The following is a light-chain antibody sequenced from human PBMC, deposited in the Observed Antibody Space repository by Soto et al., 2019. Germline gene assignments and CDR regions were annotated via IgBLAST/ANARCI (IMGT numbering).Light chain of an antibody. Sequence: EIVMTQSPATLSVSPGERATLSCRASQSVSSNLAWYQQKPGQAPRLLIYVASTRATGIPARFSGSGSGTEFTLTISSLQTEDFAVYYCQQYNNCPPLTFGGGTKVEIK. V-gene: IGKV3-15*01. CDR1: QSVSSN. CDR3: QQYNNCPPLT. CDR2: VAS. J-gene: IGKJ4*01.